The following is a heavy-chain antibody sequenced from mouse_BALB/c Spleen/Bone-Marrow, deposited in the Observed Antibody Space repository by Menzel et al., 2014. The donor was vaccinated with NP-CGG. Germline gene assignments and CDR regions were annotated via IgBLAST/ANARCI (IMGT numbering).Heavy chain of an antibody. CDR2: ISSGGSYT. CDR3: AREGLRRRAAMDY. V-gene: IGHV5-9-4*01. Sequence: EVQLVESGGGLVKPGGSLKLSCAASGFTFSSYAMSWVRQSPEKRLEWVAEISSGGSYTYYPDTVTGRFTISRDNAKNTLYLDMSSLRSEDTAMYYCAREGLRRRAAMDYWGQGTSVTVSS. CDR1: GFTFSSYA. J-gene: IGHJ4*01. D-gene: IGHD2-4*01.